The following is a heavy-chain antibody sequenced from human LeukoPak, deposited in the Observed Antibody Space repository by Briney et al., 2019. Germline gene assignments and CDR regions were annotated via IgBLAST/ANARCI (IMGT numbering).Heavy chain of an antibody. CDR1: GFTFGNYA. CDR2: ISGTGSST. J-gene: IGHJ4*02. V-gene: IGHV3-23*01. CDR3: ARDLPTTGSSGYFWTGLPESDY. Sequence: GGSLRLSCEASGFTFGNYAMNWVRQAPGKGLEWVSTISGTGSSTYYADSAKGRFTISRDNSKNTLYLQMNSLRAEDTAVYYCARDLPTTGSSGYFWTGLPESDYWGQGTLVTVSS. D-gene: IGHD3-22*01.